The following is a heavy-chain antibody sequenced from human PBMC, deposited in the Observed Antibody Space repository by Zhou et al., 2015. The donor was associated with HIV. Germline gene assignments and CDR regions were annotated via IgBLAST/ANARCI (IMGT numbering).Heavy chain of an antibody. CDR1: GYTFTSYG. Sequence: QVQLVQSGPEVKKPGASVKVSCKASGYTFTSYGISWVRQAPGQGLEWMGWISAYNGDTNFAQKLQGRVTMTTDTSTSTAYMELRSLRSDDTAVYYCARTIVVVVAATGSTDYYAMDVWGQGTTVTVSS. CDR2: ISAYNGDT. J-gene: IGHJ6*02. D-gene: IGHD2-15*01. CDR3: ARTIVVVVAATGSTDYYAMDV. V-gene: IGHV1-18*01.